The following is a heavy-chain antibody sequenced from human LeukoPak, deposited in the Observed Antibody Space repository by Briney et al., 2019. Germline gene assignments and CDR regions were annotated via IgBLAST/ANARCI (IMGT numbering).Heavy chain of an antibody. CDR2: MNPNSGNT. D-gene: IGHD2-21*02. Sequence: ASVKVSCKASGYTFTSYDINWVRQATGQGLEWMGWMNPNSGNTGYAQKFQGRVTMTRNTSISTAYMELSSLGSEDTAVYYCAVTAIRYYYYGMDVWGQGTTVTVSS. V-gene: IGHV1-8*01. CDR3: AVTAIRYYYYGMDV. CDR1: GYTFTSYD. J-gene: IGHJ6*02.